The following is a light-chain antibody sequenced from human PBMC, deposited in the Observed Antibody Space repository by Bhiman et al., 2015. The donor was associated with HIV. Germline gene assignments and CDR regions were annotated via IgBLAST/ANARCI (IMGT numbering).Light chain of an antibody. J-gene: IGLJ3*02. V-gene: IGLV1-44*01. CDR3: VTGDSSLSAVV. CDR2: SNS. Sequence: LTQPPSASGTPGQSVTIACSGSSSNIRSNTVNWYRQFPGTAPKLLIYSNSERPSGIPDRFSGSKSATSATLRISGLQTGDEADYYCVTGDSSLSAVVFGGGTKLTVL. CDR1: SSNIRSNT.